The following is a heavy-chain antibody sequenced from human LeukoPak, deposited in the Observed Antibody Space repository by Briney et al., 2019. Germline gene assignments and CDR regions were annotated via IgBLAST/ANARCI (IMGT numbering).Heavy chain of an antibody. CDR3: AKDGVRRQWLPTGWFDP. D-gene: IGHD5-12*01. V-gene: IGHV3-23*01. CDR2: ISGSGGST. J-gene: IGHJ5*02. Sequence: GGSLRLSCAAPGFTFSSYAVSWVRQAPGKGLEWVSAISGSGGSTYYADSVKGRFTISRDNSKNTLYLQMNSLRAEDTAVYYSAKDGVRRQWLPTGWFDPWGQGTLVTVSS. CDR1: GFTFSSYA.